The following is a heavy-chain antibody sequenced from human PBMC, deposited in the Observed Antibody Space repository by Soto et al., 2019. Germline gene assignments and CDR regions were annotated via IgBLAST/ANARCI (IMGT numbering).Heavy chain of an antibody. CDR3: ARYCSSTSCYSWFDP. Sequence: SETLSLTCAVYGGSFSGYYWSWIRQPPGKGLEWIGEINHSGSTNYNPSLKSRVTISVDTSKNQFSPKLSSVTAADTAVYYCARYCSSTSCYSWFDPWGQGTLVTVSS. V-gene: IGHV4-34*01. CDR1: GGSFSGYY. D-gene: IGHD2-2*01. J-gene: IGHJ5*02. CDR2: INHSGST.